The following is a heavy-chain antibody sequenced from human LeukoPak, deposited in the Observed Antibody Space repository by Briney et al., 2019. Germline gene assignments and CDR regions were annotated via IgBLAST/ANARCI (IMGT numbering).Heavy chain of an antibody. J-gene: IGHJ4*02. V-gene: IGHV1-46*01. CDR3: ARDLPREDTVDY. CDR1: GYTFTGYY. CDR2: INPSGGST. Sequence: ASVKVSCKASGYTFTGYYMHWVRQAPGQGLEWMGIINPSGGSTSYAQKFQGRVTMTRDTSTSTVYMELSSLRSEDTAVYYCARDLPREDTVDYWGQGTLVTVSS.